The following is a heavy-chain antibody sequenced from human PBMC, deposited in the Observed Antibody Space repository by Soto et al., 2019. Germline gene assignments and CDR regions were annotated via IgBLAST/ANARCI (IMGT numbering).Heavy chain of an antibody. CDR3: ARSGYFDY. CDR2: ISSTGNTI. Sequence: EVQVVVSGGGLVQPGGSLRLSCAASGFTFSTYSMNWVRQAPGKGLEWVSYISSTGNTIYYPDSVKGRFTISRDTAKKSLYLQMNSLRAEDTAVYYCARSGYFDYWGQGTLVTVSS. D-gene: IGHD2-8*02. J-gene: IGHJ4*02. CDR1: GFTFSTYS. V-gene: IGHV3-48*01.